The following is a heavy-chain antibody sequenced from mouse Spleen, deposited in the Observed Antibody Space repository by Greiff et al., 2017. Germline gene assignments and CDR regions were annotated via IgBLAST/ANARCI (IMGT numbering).Heavy chain of an antibody. V-gene: IGHV1-82*01. CDR2: IYPGDGDT. CDR3: ARTTTVVASDY. J-gene: IGHJ2*01. Sequence: QVQLKESGPELAKPGASVKISCKASGYAFSSSWMNWVKQRPGKGLEWIGRIYPGDGDTNYNGKFKGKATLTADKSSSTAYMQLSSLTSEDSAVYFCARTTTVVASDYWGQGTTLTVSS. D-gene: IGHD1-1*01. CDR1: GYAFSSSW.